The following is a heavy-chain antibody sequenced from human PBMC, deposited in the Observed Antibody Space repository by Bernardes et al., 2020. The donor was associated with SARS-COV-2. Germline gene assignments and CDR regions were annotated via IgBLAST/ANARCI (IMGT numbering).Heavy chain of an antibody. CDR3: ARIKEGATITLFDY. J-gene: IGHJ4*02. CDR2: MNGDGTTT. Sequence: GGSLRLSCAASGFSFSTYWMHWVRQTPGKGLVWISRMNGDGTTTDYADSVKGRFIISRDNAKNTLYLQMNSLRAEDTGLYYCARIKEGATITLFDYWGQGTLVTVSS. D-gene: IGHD1-26*01. V-gene: IGHV3-74*01. CDR1: GFSFSTYW.